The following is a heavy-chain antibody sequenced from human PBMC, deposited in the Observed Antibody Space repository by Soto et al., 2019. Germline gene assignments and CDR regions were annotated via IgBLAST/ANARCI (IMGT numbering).Heavy chain of an antibody. CDR1: GYTFSSYA. D-gene: IGHD2-15*01. Sequence: XSVKVSCKASGYTFSSYAIHWVRQAPGQGLEWMGWIHAGNGNTKYSQSFQGRVTISRDTSATTAYMELSSLRSEDTAVYYCARGVDFLDYWGQGNLVTVSS. V-gene: IGHV1-3*01. J-gene: IGHJ4*02. CDR2: IHAGNGNT. CDR3: ARGVDFLDY.